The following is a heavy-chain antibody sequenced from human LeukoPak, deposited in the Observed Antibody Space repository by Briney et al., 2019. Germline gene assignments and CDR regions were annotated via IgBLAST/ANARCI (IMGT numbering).Heavy chain of an antibody. CDR1: GFTFSSYD. CDR3: ARISSSWYLGMDV. Sequence: GGSLRLSCAASGFTFSSYDMHWVRQVIGKGLEWVSAINTASETYCPGSAKGRFTISRENAKNSLYLQMNSLRAEDTAVYYCARISSSWYLGMDVWGQGTTVTVSS. V-gene: IGHV3-13*01. D-gene: IGHD6-13*01. J-gene: IGHJ6*02. CDR2: INTASET.